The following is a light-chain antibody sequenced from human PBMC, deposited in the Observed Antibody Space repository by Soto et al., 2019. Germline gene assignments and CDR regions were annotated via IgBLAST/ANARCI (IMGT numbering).Light chain of an antibody. Sequence: QYVLTQPAFVSGSPGQSITISCTGTNSDVGGYNFVSWYQQHPGKVPKLMIYDVTNRPSGVSNRFSGSKSGNTASLTISWLQAEDEADYYCSSYTSSSTLVFGTGTKLTVL. CDR3: SSYTSSSTLV. J-gene: IGLJ1*01. V-gene: IGLV2-14*01. CDR1: NSDVGGYNF. CDR2: DVT.